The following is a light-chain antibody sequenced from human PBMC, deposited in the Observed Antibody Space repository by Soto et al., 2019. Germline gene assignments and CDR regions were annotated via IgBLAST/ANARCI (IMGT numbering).Light chain of an antibody. CDR3: QQRSKWPLT. CDR1: QSVTSN. J-gene: IGKJ4*01. Sequence: EIVWTQSSATLSLSPGESATLSCRASQSVTSNALAWYQQKPGQAPRLLIYGVSSRATGIPDRFSGSGSGTDFTLTISSLEPEDFAVYYCQQRSKWPLTFGGGTKVDIK. V-gene: IGKV3-11*01. CDR2: GVS.